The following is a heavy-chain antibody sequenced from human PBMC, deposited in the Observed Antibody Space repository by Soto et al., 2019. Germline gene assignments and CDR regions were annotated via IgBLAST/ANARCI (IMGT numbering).Heavy chain of an antibody. Sequence: ASVKVSCKASGYTFTSYAMHWVRHAPGQRLEWMGWINAGNGNTKYSQKFQGRVTITRDTSASTAYMELSSLRSEDTAVYYCARSITMIVVVPPGYWGQGTLVTVSS. CDR1: GYTFTSYA. V-gene: IGHV1-3*01. D-gene: IGHD3-22*01. CDR2: INAGNGNT. J-gene: IGHJ4*02. CDR3: ARSITMIVVVPPGY.